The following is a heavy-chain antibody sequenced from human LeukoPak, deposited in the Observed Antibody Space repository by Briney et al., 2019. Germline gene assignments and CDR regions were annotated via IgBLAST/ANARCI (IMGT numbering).Heavy chain of an antibody. J-gene: IGHJ2*01. CDR3: ARDHLGSWYFDL. CDR1: GFTFSSYS. Sequence: PGGSLRPSCAASGFTFSSYSMNWVRQAPGKGLEWVSSISSSSSYIYYADSVKGRFTISRDNAKNSLYLQMNSLRAEDTAVYYCARDHLGSWYFDLWGRGTLVTVSS. V-gene: IGHV3-21*01. D-gene: IGHD1-26*01. CDR2: ISSSSSYI.